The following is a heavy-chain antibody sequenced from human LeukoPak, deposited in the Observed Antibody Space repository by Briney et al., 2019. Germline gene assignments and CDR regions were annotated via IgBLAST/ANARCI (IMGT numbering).Heavy chain of an antibody. J-gene: IGHJ6*02. Sequence: PGGSLRLSCVGSGFTFSRYWLNWVRQAPGQGLEWVAVVSYDGNDKFYADSVKGRFTISRDNSKNTLHLQMNSLKTEDTAVYSCAKEIRSEAYSRNYFYALDIWGQGTTVTVSS. CDR2: VSYDGNDK. CDR1: GFTFSRYW. CDR3: AKEIRSEAYSRNYFYALDI. V-gene: IGHV3-30*18. D-gene: IGHD5-24*01.